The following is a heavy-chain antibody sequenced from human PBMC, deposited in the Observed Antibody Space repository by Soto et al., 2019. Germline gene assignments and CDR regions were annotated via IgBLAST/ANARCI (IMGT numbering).Heavy chain of an antibody. CDR1: GFTFDDYT. V-gene: IGHV3-43*01. J-gene: IGHJ4*02. CDR2: ISWDGGST. CDR3: AKEKDGYSGGIYFDY. Sequence: GGSLRLSCAASGFTFDDYTMHWVRQAPGKGLEWVSLISWDGGSTYYADSVKGRFTISRDNSKNSLYLQMNSLRTEDTALYYCAKEKDGYSGGIYFDYWGQGTLVTVSS. D-gene: IGHD2-15*01.